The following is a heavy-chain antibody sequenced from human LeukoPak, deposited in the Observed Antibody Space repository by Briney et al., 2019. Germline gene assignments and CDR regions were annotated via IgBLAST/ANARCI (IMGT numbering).Heavy chain of an antibody. CDR1: GYTFTGYY. V-gene: IGHV1-2*06. D-gene: IGHD3-22*01. CDR2: INPNSGGT. Sequence: ASVKVSCKASGYTFTGYYMHWVRQAPGQGLEWMGRINPNSGGTNYAQKFQGRVTMTRDTSISTAYMELSRLRSEDTAVYYCARDPIDSSGDYWGQGTLVTVSS. CDR3: ARDPIDSSGDY. J-gene: IGHJ4*02.